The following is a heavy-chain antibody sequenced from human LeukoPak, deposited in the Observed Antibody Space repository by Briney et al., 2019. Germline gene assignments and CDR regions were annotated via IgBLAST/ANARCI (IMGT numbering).Heavy chain of an antibody. V-gene: IGHV1-2*02. J-gene: IGHJ6*03. D-gene: IGHD4-11*01. CDR1: GYTFTGYY. CDR2: INPNSGGT. Sequence: ASVKVSCKASGYTFTGYYMHWVRQAPGQGLEWMGWINPNSGGTNYAQKFQGRVTMTRDTSISTAYMELSRLRSDDTAVYYCARHSPLAYYMDVWGKGTTVTVFS. CDR3: ARHSPLAYYMDV.